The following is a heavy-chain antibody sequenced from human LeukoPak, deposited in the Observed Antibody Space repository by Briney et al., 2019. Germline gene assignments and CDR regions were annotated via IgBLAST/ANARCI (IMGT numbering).Heavy chain of an antibody. V-gene: IGHV3-9*01. Sequence: GGSLRLSCAASGFTFDDYAMHWVRQAPGKGLEWVSGISWNSSSIGYADSVKGRFTISRDNAKNSLYLQMNSLRAEDTALYYCAKDQRSWFGELSWFDPWGQGTLVTVSS. J-gene: IGHJ5*02. D-gene: IGHD3-10*01. CDR3: AKDQRSWFGELSWFDP. CDR2: ISWNSSSI. CDR1: GFTFDDYA.